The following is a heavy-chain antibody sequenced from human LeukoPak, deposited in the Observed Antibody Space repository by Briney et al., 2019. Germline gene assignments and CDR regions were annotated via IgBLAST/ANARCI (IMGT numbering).Heavy chain of an antibody. D-gene: IGHD3-22*01. Sequence: QPGGSLRLSCAASGFTFSSYEMNWVRQAPGKGLEWVSYISSSGSTIYYADSVKGRFTISRDNAKNSLYLQMNSLRAEDTAAYYCARAGSGYRYWFDPWGQGTLVTVSS. CDR3: ARAGSGYRYWFDP. J-gene: IGHJ5*02. V-gene: IGHV3-48*03. CDR2: ISSSGSTI. CDR1: GFTFSSYE.